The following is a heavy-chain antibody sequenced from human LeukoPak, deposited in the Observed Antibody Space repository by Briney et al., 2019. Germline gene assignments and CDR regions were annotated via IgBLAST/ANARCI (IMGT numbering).Heavy chain of an antibody. CDR2: INVSGDNI. V-gene: IGHV3-23*01. CDR3: AKDRHGIVGATPFDH. CDR1: GFSSHIYV. Sequence: QPGGSLRLSCVASGFSSHIYVMSWVRQAPGKGLEWVSSINVSGDNINYADSVKGRFSISRDNSKSTLYLQMNSLRPEDTAVYYCAKDRHGIVGATPFDHWGQGTLVIVSS. J-gene: IGHJ4*02. D-gene: IGHD1-26*01.